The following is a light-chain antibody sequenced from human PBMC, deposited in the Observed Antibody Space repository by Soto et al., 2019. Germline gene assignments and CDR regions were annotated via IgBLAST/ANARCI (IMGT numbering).Light chain of an antibody. CDR3: QQYNNWPRT. CDR1: QSVSSN. Sequence: EIVMTQSPATLSVSPGERATLSCRASQSVSSNLAWYQQKPGQAPRLLIYGASTRATGLPARFSGSGSGTECPLTISSLQSEDFAVYYCQQYNNWPRTFGQGTKVEIK. CDR2: GAS. J-gene: IGKJ1*01. V-gene: IGKV3-15*01.